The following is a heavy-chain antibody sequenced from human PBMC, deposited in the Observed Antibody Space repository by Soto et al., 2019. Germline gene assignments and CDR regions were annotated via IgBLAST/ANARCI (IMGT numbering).Heavy chain of an antibody. Sequence: QLQLHESGPGLVKPSETLSLTCNVSGGSITSNDYYWVWIRQPPGKGLEWIASTHNGGHTYHNPSLKSRATISVDTSNNQFSLKLNSVTATDTAVYYCASRKREEDCSIMTCYVRYWGQGALVTVSS. CDR3: ASRKREEDCSIMTCYVRY. V-gene: IGHV4-39*01. J-gene: IGHJ4*02. D-gene: IGHD2-2*01. CDR2: THNGGHT. CDR1: GGSITSNDYY.